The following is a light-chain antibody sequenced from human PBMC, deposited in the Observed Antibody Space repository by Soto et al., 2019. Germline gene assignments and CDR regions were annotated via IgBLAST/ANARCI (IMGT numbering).Light chain of an antibody. CDR1: SSDLGSYTL. CDR2: EVT. CDR3: CSYAGSTTWV. Sequence: QSVLTQPASVSGSPGQSITISCTGTSSDLGSYTLVSWYLQHPGKAPQLMIFEVTKRPSGVSNRFSASKSGNTASLTISGVQPEDEADYYCCSYAGSTTWVFGGGTKLTVL. V-gene: IGLV2-23*02. J-gene: IGLJ3*02.